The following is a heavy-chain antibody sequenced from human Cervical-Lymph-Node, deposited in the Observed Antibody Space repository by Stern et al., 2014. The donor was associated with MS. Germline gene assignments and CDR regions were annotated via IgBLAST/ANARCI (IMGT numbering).Heavy chain of an antibody. Sequence: ESGPTLVKPTQTLTLTCTFSGFSLSTSGVGVGWIRQPPGKALEWLALIYGNDDTRSHPFMKRRISLTKEPSKTQVALTMTNMDPVDTATYYCAHMPAYGSGAFLPMDVWGQGTTVTVSS. D-gene: IGHD3-10*01. CDR2: IYGNDDT. V-gene: IGHV2-5*01. CDR3: AHMPAYGSGAFLPMDV. J-gene: IGHJ6*02. CDR1: GFSLSTSGVG.